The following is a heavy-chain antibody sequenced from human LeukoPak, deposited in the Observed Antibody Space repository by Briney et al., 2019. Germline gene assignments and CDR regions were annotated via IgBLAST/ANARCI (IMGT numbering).Heavy chain of an antibody. Sequence: SETLSLTCTVSGGSFRSNSYYWGWIRQTPGKGLEWIGCIYYSGSTYYNPSLKSRVTISVDTSENQFSLQLKSVTPEDTAVYYCVACRDNSCYSETFGFWGQGTTVTVSS. CDR2: IYYSGST. D-gene: IGHD2-15*01. V-gene: IGHV4-39*01. J-gene: IGHJ3*01. CDR1: GGSFRSNSYY. CDR3: VACRDNSCYSETFGF.